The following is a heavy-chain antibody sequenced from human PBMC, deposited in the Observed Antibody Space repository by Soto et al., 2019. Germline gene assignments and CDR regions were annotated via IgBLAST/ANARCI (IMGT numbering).Heavy chain of an antibody. CDR2: ISGSGVST. CDR3: AAVMGSDYDYVWGSLTFDD. V-gene: IGHV3-23*01. D-gene: IGHD3-16*01. CDR1: GFIFSTTA. Sequence: PGGSLGLSCAASGFIFSTTAMTWVRQAPGKGLEWVSTISGSGVSTYYTDSVKGRFTISRDNSKNTLYLQMNSLRAEDTAVYFCAAVMGSDYDYVWGSLTFDDWGQGTLVTVSS. J-gene: IGHJ4*02.